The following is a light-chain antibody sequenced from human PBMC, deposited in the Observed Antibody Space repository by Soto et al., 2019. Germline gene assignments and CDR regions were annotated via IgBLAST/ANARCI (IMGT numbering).Light chain of an antibody. Sequence: QSVLTRPPSVSGAPGQRVTISCTGSSSNIGAGYDVHWYQQLPGTAPKLLIYGNSNRPSGVPDRFSGSKSGTSASLAITGLQAEDEAYYYCQSYDSSLSDWVFGGGTKLTV. CDR3: QSYDSSLSDWV. CDR2: GNS. J-gene: IGLJ3*02. CDR1: SSNIGAGYD. V-gene: IGLV1-40*01.